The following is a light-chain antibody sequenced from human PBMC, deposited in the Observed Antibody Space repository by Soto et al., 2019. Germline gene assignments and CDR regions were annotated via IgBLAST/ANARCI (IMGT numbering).Light chain of an antibody. CDR1: SSDVGVYDY. Sequence: QSALTQPRSVSGSPGQSVTISCTGISSDVGVYDYVSWHQQHPGKAPKLMIYDVNKRPSGVPDRFSGSKSGDTASLTISGLQAEDEADYYCCSYAGGSTFVVFGGGTKLTVL. CDR2: DVN. J-gene: IGLJ2*01. V-gene: IGLV2-11*02. CDR3: CSYAGGSTFVV.